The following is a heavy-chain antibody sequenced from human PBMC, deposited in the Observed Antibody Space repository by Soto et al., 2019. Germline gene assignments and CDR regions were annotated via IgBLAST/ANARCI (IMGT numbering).Heavy chain of an antibody. D-gene: IGHD6-19*01. Sequence: SETLSLTCTVSGGSISSGDYYWSWVRQPPGKDLEYIGYIYYTGSTYYNPSLKSRVTISLDTSKNQFSLKLSSVTAADTAVYYCVSRIAVKPRYYFDYWGQGTLVTVSS. V-gene: IGHV4-30-4*01. CDR2: IYYTGST. J-gene: IGHJ4*02. CDR1: GGSISSGDYY. CDR3: VSRIAVKPRYYFDY.